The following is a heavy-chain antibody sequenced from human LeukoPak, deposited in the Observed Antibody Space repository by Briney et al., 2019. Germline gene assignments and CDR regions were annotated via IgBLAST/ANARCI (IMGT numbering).Heavy chain of an antibody. V-gene: IGHV4-39*07. CDR3: ARSGHSSCFDY. CDR1: GGSISSSSYY. Sequence: SETLSLTCTVSGGSISSSSYYWGWIRQPPGKGLEWIGSIYYSGSTYYNPSLKSRVTISVDTSKNQFSLKLSSVTAADTAVYYCARSGHSSCFDYWGQGTLVTVSS. D-gene: IGHD6-6*01. J-gene: IGHJ4*02. CDR2: IYYSGST.